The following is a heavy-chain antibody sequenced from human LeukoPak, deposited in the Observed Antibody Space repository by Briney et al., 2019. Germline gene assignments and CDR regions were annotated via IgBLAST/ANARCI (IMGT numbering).Heavy chain of an antibody. V-gene: IGHV4-30-2*01. CDR2: IYHSGST. D-gene: IGHD3-16*01. J-gene: IGHJ4*02. CDR1: GGSISSGGYS. CDR3: ARASGELWTFDY. Sequence: SETLSLTCAVSGGSISSGGYSWSWIRQPPGKGLEWIGYIYHSGSTYYNPSLKSRVTISVDRSKNQFSLKLSSVTAADTAVYYCARASGELWTFDYWGQGTLVTVSS.